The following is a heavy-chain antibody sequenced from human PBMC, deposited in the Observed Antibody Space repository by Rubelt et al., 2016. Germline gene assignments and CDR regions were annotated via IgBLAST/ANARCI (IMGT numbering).Heavy chain of an antibody. CDR2: IYYSGST. V-gene: IGHV4-39*07. CDR3: ARDSGSRIFDY. J-gene: IGHJ4*02. D-gene: IGHD2/OR15-2a*01. Sequence: QLQLQESGPGLVKPSDTLSLTCTVSGGSISSSSYYWGWIRQPPGKGLEWIGYIYYSGSTYYNPSLKSRVTISVDTSKNQFSLKLSSVTAAETAVYYCARDSGSRIFDYWGQGTLVTVSS. CDR1: GGSISSSSYY.